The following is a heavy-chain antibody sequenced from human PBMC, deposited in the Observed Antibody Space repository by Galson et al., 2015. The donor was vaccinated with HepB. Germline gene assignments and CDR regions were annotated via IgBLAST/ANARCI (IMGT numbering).Heavy chain of an antibody. Sequence: SLRLSCAASGFTFSDSAMHWVRQASGKGREWVGRIRSKANSYATAYAASVKGRFAISSDDSKNTAYLQMNSLKTEDTAVYYCTRHPDYYDSSGYYWGSEYWVQGTLVTVSS. CDR3: TRHPDYYDSSGYYWGSEY. CDR2: IRSKANSYAT. V-gene: IGHV3-73*01. J-gene: IGHJ4*02. D-gene: IGHD3-22*01. CDR1: GFTFSDSA.